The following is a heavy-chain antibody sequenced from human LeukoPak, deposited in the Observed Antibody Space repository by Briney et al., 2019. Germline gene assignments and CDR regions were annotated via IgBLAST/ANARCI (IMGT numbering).Heavy chain of an antibody. Sequence: GASVKVSCKASGYTFPSYFMHWVRQASGQGLEWMGIINPTGGSTTYAQKFQGRVTMTRDTSTSTVYMELSSLRSDDTAVYYCAREASSVARYFDYWGQGTLVTVSS. V-gene: IGHV1-46*01. J-gene: IGHJ4*02. CDR2: INPTGGST. CDR3: AREASSVARYFDY. CDR1: GYTFPSYF.